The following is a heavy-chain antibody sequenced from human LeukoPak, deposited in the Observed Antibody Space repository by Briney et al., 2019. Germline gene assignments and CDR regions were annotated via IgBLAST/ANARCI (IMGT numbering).Heavy chain of an antibody. Sequence: SETLSLTCSVSGGSNSSSSYYWGWIRQPPGKGLEWIGSIYYSGSTYYNPSLKSRVTISVDTSKNQFSLKLSSVTAADTAVYYCAKTTVAAHEAFDYWGQGTLVTVSS. V-gene: IGHV4-39*01. J-gene: IGHJ4*02. CDR2: IYYSGST. CDR1: GGSNSSSSYY. D-gene: IGHD6-19*01. CDR3: AKTTVAAHEAFDY.